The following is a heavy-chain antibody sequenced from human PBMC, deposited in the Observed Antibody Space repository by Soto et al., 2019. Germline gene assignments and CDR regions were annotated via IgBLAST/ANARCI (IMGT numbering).Heavy chain of an antibody. J-gene: IGHJ6*02. CDR3: ARGSSQPDYDGMDV. D-gene: IGHD2-2*01. Sequence: GGSLRLSCAASGFTFSCFIMNWVRQSPGKGLEWISYISTRSLTIDYADSVRGRFTISRDNAKDSLYLQMRSLRDEDTAVYYCARGSSQPDYDGMDVWGQGTTVTVSS. CDR2: ISTRSLTI. V-gene: IGHV3-48*02. CDR1: GFTFSCFI.